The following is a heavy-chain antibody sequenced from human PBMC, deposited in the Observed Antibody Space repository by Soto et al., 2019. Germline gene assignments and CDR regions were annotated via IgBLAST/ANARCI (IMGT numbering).Heavy chain of an antibody. D-gene: IGHD3-16*01. CDR1: GGSISSSNYY. J-gene: IGHJ3*01. CDR3: ASPTLGAFDV. V-gene: IGHV4-39*01. Sequence: QLQLQESGPGLVKPSETLSLTCSVSGGSISSSNYYWGWIRQPPGKGLEGIGSLSYSGSTSYNSSLKSRVPISVDTSKNQCSLRLSSLTAADTAVYYCASPTLGAFDVWGQGTMVTVSS. CDR2: LSYSGST.